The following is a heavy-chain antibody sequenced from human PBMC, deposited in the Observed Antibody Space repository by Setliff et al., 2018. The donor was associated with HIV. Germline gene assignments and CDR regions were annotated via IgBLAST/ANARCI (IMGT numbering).Heavy chain of an antibody. CDR1: GFRFDDFA. J-gene: IGHJ4*02. CDR3: VKDVGSGTYSQSFDC. Sequence: PGGSLRLSCAVSGFRFDDFAMHWVRQVPGKGLEWISGISWNSELIGYADSVKGRFTIYRDNVKNSLSLQMNSLRVADTALYYCVKDVGSGTYSQSFDCWGPGTLVTVSS. V-gene: IGHV3-9*01. CDR2: ISWNSELI. D-gene: IGHD3-10*01.